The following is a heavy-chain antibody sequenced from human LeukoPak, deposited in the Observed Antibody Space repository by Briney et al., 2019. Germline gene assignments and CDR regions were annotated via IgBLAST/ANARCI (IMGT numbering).Heavy chain of an antibody. CDR1: GGSISSSNW. D-gene: IGHD3-16*02. CDR3: ARKKGAMITFGGVIVQNPYFDY. J-gene: IGHJ4*02. CDR2: IYHSGST. V-gene: IGHV4-4*02. Sequence: SGTLSLTCAVSGGSISSSNWWSWVRQPPGKGLEWIGEIYHSGSTNYNPSLKSRVTISVDKSKNQFSLKLSSVTAADTAVYYCARKKGAMITFGGVIVQNPYFDYWGQGTLVTVSS.